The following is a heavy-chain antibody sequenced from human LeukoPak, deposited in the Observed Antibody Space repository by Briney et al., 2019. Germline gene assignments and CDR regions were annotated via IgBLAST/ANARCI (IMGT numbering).Heavy chain of an antibody. D-gene: IGHD6-13*01. CDR2: ISSSSSYI. J-gene: IGHJ6*03. CDR1: GFTFSSYE. CDR3: ARDCTGYSSSWYLDYYYYYYMDV. V-gene: IGHV3-21*01. Sequence: PGGSLRLSCAASGFTFSSYEMNWVRQAPGKGLEWVSSISSSSSYIYYADSVKGRFTISRDNAKNSLYLQMNSLRAEDTAVYYCARDCTGYSSSWYLDYYYYYYMDVWGKGTTVTISS.